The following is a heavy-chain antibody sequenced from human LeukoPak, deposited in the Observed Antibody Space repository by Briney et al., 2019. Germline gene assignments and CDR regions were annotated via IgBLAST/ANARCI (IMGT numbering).Heavy chain of an antibody. Sequence: GGSLRLSCAASGFTFSDYYMSWIRQAPGKGLEGVSYISSSGSTIYYADSVKGRFTISRDNAKNSLYLQMNSLRAEDTAVYYCARSNSSSTDYFDYWGQGTLVTVS. V-gene: IGHV3-11*04. D-gene: IGHD6-6*01. CDR3: ARSNSSSTDYFDY. J-gene: IGHJ4*02. CDR1: GFTFSDYY. CDR2: ISSSGSTI.